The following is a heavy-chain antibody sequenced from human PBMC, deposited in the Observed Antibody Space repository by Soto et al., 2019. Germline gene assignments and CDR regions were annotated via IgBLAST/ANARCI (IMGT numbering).Heavy chain of an antibody. CDR3: ARVAGYSSSSGCVGYYYYHMDV. J-gene: IGHJ6*03. CDR1: GFTVSSNY. D-gene: IGHD6-6*01. V-gene: IGHV3-66*01. CDR2: IYSGGST. Sequence: EVQLVESGGGLVQPGGSLRLSCAASGFTVSSNYMSWVRQAPGKGLEWVSVIYSGGSTYYADSVKGRFTISRDNSKNTLYLKMNSLSAEGTAVYYCARVAGYSSSSGCVGYYYYHMDVWGKGTTVTVSS.